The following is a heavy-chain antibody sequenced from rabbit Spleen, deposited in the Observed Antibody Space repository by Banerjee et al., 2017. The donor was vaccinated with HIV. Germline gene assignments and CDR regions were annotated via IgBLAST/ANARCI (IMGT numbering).Heavy chain of an antibody. D-gene: IGHD2-1*01. CDR1: GFSFSDYYY. CDR2: INVGSSGRT. Sequence: QSLEESGGDLVKPGASLTLTCTASGFSFSDYYYICWVRQAPEKGLEWIACINVGSSGRTYSATWAKGRFTISKTSSTTVTLQMTSLTAADTATYFCARDQAGDADYGPYYLNLWGPGTLVTVS. CDR3: ARDQAGDADYGPYYLNL. V-gene: IGHV1S40*01. J-gene: IGHJ4*01.